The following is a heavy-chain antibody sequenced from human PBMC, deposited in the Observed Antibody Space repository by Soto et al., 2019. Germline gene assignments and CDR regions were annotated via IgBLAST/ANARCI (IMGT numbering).Heavy chain of an antibody. CDR2: IYYSGST. J-gene: IGHJ4*02. D-gene: IGHD6-6*01. V-gene: IGHV4-59*01. Sequence: PSETLSLTCTVSGGSISSYYWSWIRQPPGKGLEWIGYIYYSGSTNHNPSLKSRVTISVDTSKNQFSLKLSSVTAADTAVYYCARGFEYSSSYPRGYYFDYWGQGTLVTVSS. CDR3: ARGFEYSSSYPRGYYFDY. CDR1: GGSISSYY.